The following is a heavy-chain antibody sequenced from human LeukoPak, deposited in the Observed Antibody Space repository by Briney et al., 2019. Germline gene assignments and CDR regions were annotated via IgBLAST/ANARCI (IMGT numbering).Heavy chain of an antibody. Sequence: GGSLRLSCAASGFTFSSYNMNWVRQAPGEGLEWVSSITSSSNYIYYADSVKGRFTISRDNAKNSLYLQMNSLRAEDTTVYYCARDCWDYGSGSYCGIDYWGQGTLVTVSS. D-gene: IGHD3-10*01. CDR2: ITSSSNYI. CDR1: GFTFSSYN. J-gene: IGHJ4*02. CDR3: ARDCWDYGSGSYCGIDY. V-gene: IGHV3-21*03.